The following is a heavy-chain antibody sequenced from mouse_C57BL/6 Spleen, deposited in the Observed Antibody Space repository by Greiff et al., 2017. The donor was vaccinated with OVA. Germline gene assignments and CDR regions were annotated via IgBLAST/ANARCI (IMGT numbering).Heavy chain of an antibody. CDR3: VRQGDYQRYAMDY. V-gene: IGHV10-1*01. Sequence: EVKVVESGGGLVQPKGSLKLSCAASGFSFNTYAMNWVRQAPGKGLEWVARIRSKSNNYATYYADSVKDRFTISRDDSESMLYLQMNNLKTEDTAMYYCVRQGDYQRYAMDYWGQGTSVTVSS. D-gene: IGHD5-5*01. CDR1: GFSFNTYA. J-gene: IGHJ4*01. CDR2: IRSKSNNYAT.